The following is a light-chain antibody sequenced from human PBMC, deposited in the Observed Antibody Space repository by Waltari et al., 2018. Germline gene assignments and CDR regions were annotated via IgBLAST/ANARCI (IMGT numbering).Light chain of an antibody. CDR1: QNIRTH. CDR2: AAS. J-gene: IGKJ1*01. CDR3: QQSFSSPWT. V-gene: IGKV1-39*01. Sequence: DIQMTQSPSSLSASVGDTVTVTCRASQNIRTHLNWYPQKPATAPKLLIYAASTLHRGVPSRFSGSGSGTDFTLTVTNLQPDDFAIYFCQQSFSSPWTFGQGNRV.